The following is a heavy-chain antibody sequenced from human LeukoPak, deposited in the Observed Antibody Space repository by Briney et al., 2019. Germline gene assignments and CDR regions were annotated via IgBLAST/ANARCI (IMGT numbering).Heavy chain of an antibody. J-gene: IGHJ3*02. CDR3: ARVRDTSGFFLWDVFDI. CDR2: IRSSGSTI. CDR1: GFTFSSYE. Sequence: QPGGSLRLSCAASGFTFSSYEMNWVRQAPGKGLEWVSYIRSSGSTIYYADSVKGRFTISRDNAKNSLYLQMNSVRAEDTAVYYCARVRDTSGFFLWDVFDIWGRGTMVTVSS. D-gene: IGHD3-22*01. V-gene: IGHV3-48*03.